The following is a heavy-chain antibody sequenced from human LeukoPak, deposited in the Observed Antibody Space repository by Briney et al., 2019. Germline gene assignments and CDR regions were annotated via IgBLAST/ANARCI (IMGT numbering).Heavy chain of an antibody. CDR1: GFIFSTYE. CDR2: ISYSGRTI. J-gene: IGHJ5*02. D-gene: IGHD2-2*01. CDR3: AKKSAMGWFDP. V-gene: IGHV3-48*03. Sequence: GGSLRLSCAASGFIFSTYEMNWVRQAPGKGLEWLSYISYSGRTIYYADSVKGRFTISRDNAKNSLYLQMKSLRAEDTAVYYCAKKSAMGWFDPWGQGTLVTVSS.